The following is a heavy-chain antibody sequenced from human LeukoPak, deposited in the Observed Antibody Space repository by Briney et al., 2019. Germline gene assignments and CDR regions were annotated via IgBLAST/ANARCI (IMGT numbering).Heavy chain of an antibody. Sequence: GASVKVSCKASGYTFTSYAMTWVRQAPGQGLEWMGWINTNTGNPTCAQGFTGRFVFSLDTSVNTAFLQITSLKAEDTAMYYCTREVSYGDFHRYFFDYWGQGTLVTVSS. CDR1: GYTFTSYA. D-gene: IGHD4-17*01. J-gene: IGHJ4*02. CDR2: INTNTGNP. CDR3: TREVSYGDFHRYFFDY. V-gene: IGHV7-4-1*02.